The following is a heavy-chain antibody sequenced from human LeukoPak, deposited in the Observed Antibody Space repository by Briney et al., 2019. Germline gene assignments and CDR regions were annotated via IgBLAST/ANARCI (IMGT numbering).Heavy chain of an antibody. CDR2: IYYRGST. J-gene: IGHJ1*01. CDR3: ARRRYYDSTGHLD. D-gene: IGHD3-22*01. CDR1: GDSISSSSYY. Sequence: SETLSLTCTISGDSISSSSYYWGWIRQPPGKGLEWIGDIYYRGSTYYNPSLKSRVSISIDTSNNQFSLTLNSVTAADTALYFCARRRYYDSTGHLDWGQGTLVTVSS. V-gene: IGHV4-39*01.